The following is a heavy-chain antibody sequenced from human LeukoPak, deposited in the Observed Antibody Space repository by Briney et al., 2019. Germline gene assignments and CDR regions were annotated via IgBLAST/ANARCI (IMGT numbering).Heavy chain of an antibody. CDR2: LYSGGGA. CDR1: GFTVSSYY. Sequence: GGSLRLSCAASGFTVSSYYMSWVRQAPGKGLEWVSVLYSGGGAYYADSVRGRFTISRDNSKNTLYLQLTSLRAEDTAVYYCARGGSYYPPYFDSWGQGTLVTVSS. J-gene: IGHJ4*02. CDR3: ARGGSYYPPYFDS. D-gene: IGHD1-26*01. V-gene: IGHV3-66*01.